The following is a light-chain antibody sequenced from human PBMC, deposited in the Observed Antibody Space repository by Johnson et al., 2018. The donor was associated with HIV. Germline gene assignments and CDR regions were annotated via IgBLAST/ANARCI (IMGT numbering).Light chain of an antibody. CDR2: DNN. J-gene: IGLJ1*01. V-gene: IGLV1-51*01. CDR3: GTVDNSLSAYV. Sequence: QSVLTQPPSVSAAPGQKVTISCSGSSSNIGNNRVSWYQQLPGTAPKLLMYDNNKRPSGIPDRFSGSKSGTSATLGITGLQTGDEADYYCGTVDNSLSAYVFGTGTKVTVL. CDR1: SSNIGNNR.